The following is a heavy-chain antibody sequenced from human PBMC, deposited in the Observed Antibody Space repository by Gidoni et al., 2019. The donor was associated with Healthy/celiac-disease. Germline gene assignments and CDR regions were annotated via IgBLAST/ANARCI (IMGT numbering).Heavy chain of an antibody. J-gene: IGHJ6*02. D-gene: IGHD3-22*01. CDR1: GFTFSSYS. CDR3: ARDGRYYDSSGYSYYYYYYGMDV. V-gene: IGHV3-48*02. CDR2: ISSSSSTI. Sequence: EVQLVESGGGLVQPGGSLRLSCAASGFTFSSYSMHWFRQAPGKGLDWVSYISSSSSTIYYADSVKGRFTISRDNAKNSLYLQMNSLRDEDTAVYYCARDGRYYDSSGYSYYYYYYGMDVWGQGTTVTVSS.